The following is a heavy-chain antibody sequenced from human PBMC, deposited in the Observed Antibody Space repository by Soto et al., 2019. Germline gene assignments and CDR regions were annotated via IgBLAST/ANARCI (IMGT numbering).Heavy chain of an antibody. J-gene: IGHJ3*02. Sequence: SETLSLTCTVSGGSISSSSYYWGWIRQPPGKGLEWIGSIYYSGSTYYNPSLKSRVTISVDTSKNQFSLELSSVTAADTAVYYCASYGEYCSGGSCYGPDASDIWGQGTMVTVSS. V-gene: IGHV4-39*01. D-gene: IGHD2-15*01. CDR3: ASYGEYCSGGSCYGPDASDI. CDR2: IYYSGST. CDR1: GGSISSSSYY.